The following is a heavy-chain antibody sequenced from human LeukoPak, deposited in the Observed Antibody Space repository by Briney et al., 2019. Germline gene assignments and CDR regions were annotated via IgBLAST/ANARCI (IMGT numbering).Heavy chain of an antibody. CDR1: GGSISSYY. J-gene: IGHJ6*02. Sequence: SETLSLTCTVSGGSISSYYWRWIRQPPGKGLEWIGYIYYSGSTNYNPSLKSRVTISVDTSKNQFSLKLSSVTAADTAVYYCARLSVPYGMDVWGQGTTVTVSS. V-gene: IGHV4-59*08. D-gene: IGHD2-2*01. CDR2: IYYSGST. CDR3: ARLSVPYGMDV.